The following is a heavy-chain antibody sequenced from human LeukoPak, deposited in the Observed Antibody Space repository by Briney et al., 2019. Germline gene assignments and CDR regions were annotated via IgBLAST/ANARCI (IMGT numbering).Heavy chain of an antibody. D-gene: IGHD5-18*01. CDR3: AREGRYSYGAVDY. Sequence: SETLSLTCTVSGGSISSYYWSWIRQSPGKGLEWIGYIHNSGSTNYNPSLKSRVTISLDTSNNQFSLRLSSVTAADTAVYYCAREGRYSYGAVDYWGRGTLVTVSS. CDR1: GGSISSYY. V-gene: IGHV4-59*01. CDR2: IHNSGST. J-gene: IGHJ4*02.